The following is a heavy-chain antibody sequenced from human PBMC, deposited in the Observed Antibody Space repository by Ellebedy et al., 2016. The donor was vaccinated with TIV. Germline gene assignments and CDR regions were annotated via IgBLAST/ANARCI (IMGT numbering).Heavy chain of an antibody. J-gene: IGHJ5*02. V-gene: IGHV1-24*01. CDR3: AAPSGDWFDP. D-gene: IGHD3-10*01. CDR1: GYTLTELS. Sequence: ASVKVSXXVSGYTLTELSMHWVRQAPGKGLEWMGGFDPEDGETIYAQKFQGRVTMTEDTSTDTAYMELSSLRSEDTAVYYCAAPSGDWFDPWGQGTLVTVSS. CDR2: FDPEDGET.